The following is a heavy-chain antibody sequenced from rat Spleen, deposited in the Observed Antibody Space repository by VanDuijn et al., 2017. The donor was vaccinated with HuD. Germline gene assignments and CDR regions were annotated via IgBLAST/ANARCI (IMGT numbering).Heavy chain of an antibody. CDR2: ISYEGSTT. CDR1: GFTLSNYD. CDR3: TRGYYFDY. J-gene: IGHJ2*01. V-gene: IGHV5-25*01. Sequence: EVQLVESGGGLVQPGRSMKLSCAASGFTLSNYDMVWVRQAPTKGLEWVASISYEGSTTYYRDSGKGRFTSSRDNAKSTLYLQMDSLRSEDTAPYYCTRGYYFDYWGQGVMVTVSS.